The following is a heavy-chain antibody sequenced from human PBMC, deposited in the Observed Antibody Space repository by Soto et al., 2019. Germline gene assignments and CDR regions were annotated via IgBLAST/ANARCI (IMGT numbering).Heavy chain of an antibody. V-gene: IGHV3-74*01. CDR3: ASDYGDYPYWYFDL. D-gene: IGHD4-17*01. J-gene: IGHJ2*01. Sequence: EVQLVESGGGLVQPGGSLRLSCAASGFTFSSYWMHWVRQAPGKGLVWVSRINSDGSSTSYADSVKGRFTISRDNAKKMMYLKMNSLRTEDTAVYYCASDYGDYPYWYFDLWGRGTLVTVSS. CDR1: GFTFSSYW. CDR2: INSDGSST.